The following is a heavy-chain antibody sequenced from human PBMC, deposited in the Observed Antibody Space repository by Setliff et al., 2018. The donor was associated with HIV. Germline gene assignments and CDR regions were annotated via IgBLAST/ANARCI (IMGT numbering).Heavy chain of an antibody. Sequence: EASVKVSCKASGGTFSYASRWVRQAPGQGLEWMGRIIPIFGTANYAQKFQGSVTITADKSTSTVYMELSRLRSDDTAVYACTRDPGEGGGGFLEWSIGYYYYMDVWGKGTTVTVSS. J-gene: IGHJ6*03. CDR1: GGTFSYA. CDR2: IIPIFGTA. V-gene: IGHV1-69*06. D-gene: IGHD3-3*01. CDR3: TRDPGEGGGGFLEWSIGYYYYMDV.